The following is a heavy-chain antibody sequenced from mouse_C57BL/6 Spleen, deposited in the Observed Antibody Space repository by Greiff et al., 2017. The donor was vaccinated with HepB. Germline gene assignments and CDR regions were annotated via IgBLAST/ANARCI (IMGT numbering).Heavy chain of an antibody. CDR3: ARTYYGSSWFAY. J-gene: IGHJ3*01. CDR2: IDPSDSET. CDR1: GYTFTSYW. Sequence: VQLQQPGAELVRPGSSVKLSCKASGYTFTSYWMHWVKQRPIQGLEWIGSIDPSDSETHYNQKFKDKATLTVDKASSTAYMQLSSLTSEDSAVYYCARTYYGSSWFAYWGQGTLVTVSA. D-gene: IGHD1-1*01. V-gene: IGHV1-52*01.